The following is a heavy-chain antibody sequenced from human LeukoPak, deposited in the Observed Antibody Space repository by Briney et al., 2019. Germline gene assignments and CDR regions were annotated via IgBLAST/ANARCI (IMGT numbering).Heavy chain of an antibody. Sequence: GGSLRLSCAASGFAFSSYSMNWVRQAPGKGLEWVSSISSSSSYIYYADSVKGRFTISRDNAKNSLYLQMNSLRAEDTAVYYCARDYKVAGSFGYWGQGTLVTVSS. CDR3: ARDYKVAGSFGY. J-gene: IGHJ4*02. V-gene: IGHV3-21*01. CDR1: GFAFSSYS. D-gene: IGHD6-19*01. CDR2: ISSSSSYI.